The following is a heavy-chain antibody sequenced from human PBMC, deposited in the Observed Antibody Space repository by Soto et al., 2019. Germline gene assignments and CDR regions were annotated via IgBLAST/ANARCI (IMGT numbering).Heavy chain of an antibody. Sequence: GGSLRLSCSASGFTFSSYAMHWVRQAPGKGLEYVSAISSNGGSTYYADSVKGRFTISRDNSKNTLYLQMSSLRAEDTAVYCCVKGQSVTYAFDIWGQGTMVTVSS. CDR2: ISSNGGST. CDR3: VKGQSVTYAFDI. J-gene: IGHJ3*02. V-gene: IGHV3-64D*09. CDR1: GFTFSSYA.